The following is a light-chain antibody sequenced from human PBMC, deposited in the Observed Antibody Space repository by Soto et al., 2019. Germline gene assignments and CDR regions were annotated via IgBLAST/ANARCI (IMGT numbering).Light chain of an antibody. CDR3: RQYNKWPQVS. Sequence: ERVMTQSPATLSASPGESVTLSCRASQTVSSNLAWYQHKPGQAPRLLIYATSTRAPGVSARFSGSGSGSGTEFTLTISRRQSEDFAVYYCRQYNKWPQVSFGPGTKVEIK. CDR1: QTVSSN. CDR2: ATS. V-gene: IGKV3-15*01. J-gene: IGKJ3*01.